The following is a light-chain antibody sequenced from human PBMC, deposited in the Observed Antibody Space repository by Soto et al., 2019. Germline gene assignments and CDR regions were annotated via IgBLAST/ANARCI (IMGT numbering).Light chain of an antibody. Sequence: EIVLTQSPGTLSLSPGERATLSCRASQSVSSSYLAWYQQKPGQAPRLLIYGASSKATGIPDRFSGSGSGTDYSLTISRLGPEDFAVYYWQEYGSSPVTFGQGTKVEIK. CDR3: QEYGSSPVT. CDR2: GAS. V-gene: IGKV3-20*01. CDR1: QSVSSSY. J-gene: IGKJ1*01.